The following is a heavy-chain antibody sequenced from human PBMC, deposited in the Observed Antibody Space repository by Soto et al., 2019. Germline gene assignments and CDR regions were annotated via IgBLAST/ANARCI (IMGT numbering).Heavy chain of an antibody. CDR3: ARHKGGDYFDY. Sequence: QVQLQESSPGLVKPSETLSLTCNVSGGSLTSYYWSWIRQPPGKGLEWVGSIYYSGSTKYNPSLKSQVTLSVDTSKRQFSLKLSSVSAADTAVYYCARHKGGDYFDYWGQGTLVTVSS. D-gene: IGHD2-21*01. V-gene: IGHV4-59*08. CDR2: IYYSGST. CDR1: GGSLTSYY. J-gene: IGHJ4*02.